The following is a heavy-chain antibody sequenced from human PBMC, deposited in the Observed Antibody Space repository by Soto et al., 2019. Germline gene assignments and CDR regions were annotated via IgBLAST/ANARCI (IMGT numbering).Heavy chain of an antibody. CDR1: GFTCSSYD. D-gene: IGHD2-8*02. CDR2: ILVDGRT. J-gene: IGHJ5*01. Sequence: GGSLRLSCAASGFTCSSYDMSWVRQAPGKGLEWVSTILVDGRTFYVDSVKGRFTISRDNSKNTVYLQMNSLTAGDTALYYCAKATATGGWFDCWGQGTLVTVSS. V-gene: IGHV3-23*01. CDR3: AKATATGGWFDC.